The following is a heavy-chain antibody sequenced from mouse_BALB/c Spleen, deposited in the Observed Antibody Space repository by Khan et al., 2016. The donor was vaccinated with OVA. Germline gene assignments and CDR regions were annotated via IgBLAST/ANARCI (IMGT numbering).Heavy chain of an antibody. CDR2: VNPNNGGT. V-gene: IGHV1-18*01. CDR1: GYSFTGYY. CDR3: GRISIITVEGFAY. J-gene: IGHJ3*01. Sequence: VQLQQSGPDLVKPGASVKISCKTSGYSFTGYYIHWVKQSQGKSLEWIGRVNPNNGGTTYNQKFKGKAILTVAKSSSTAYMELRSLTAEDSAVYYCGRISIITVEGFAYWGQGTLVTVSA. D-gene: IGHD1-1*01.